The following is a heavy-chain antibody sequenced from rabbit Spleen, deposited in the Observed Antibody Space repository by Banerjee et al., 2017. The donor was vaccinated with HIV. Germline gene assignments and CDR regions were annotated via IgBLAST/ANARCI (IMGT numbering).Heavy chain of an antibody. V-gene: IGHV1S40*01. CDR1: GFSFSSSDY. Sequence: SLEESGGDLVKPGASLTLTCTASGFSFSSSDYMCWVRQAPGKGLEWVACIYTGSSGSTSYANWAKGRFTISKTSSTTVTLQMTSLTAADTATYFCARDLTDIIGWNFGWWGPGTLVTVS. D-gene: IGHD1-1*01. CDR3: ARDLTDIIGWNFGW. CDR2: IYTGSSGST. J-gene: IGHJ4*01.